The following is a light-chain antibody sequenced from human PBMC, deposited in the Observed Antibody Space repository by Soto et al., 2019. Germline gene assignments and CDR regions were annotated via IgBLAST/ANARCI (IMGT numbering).Light chain of an antibody. J-gene: IGKJ1*01. Sequence: EIVMTQSPATLSVSPGESATLSCRASHSVSSNLAWYQQSPGQAPRLLIYGASTRATGIPTRFSGSGSGTEFTLTISSLQSEDFAVYYCQQYNNRPRTFGQGTKVEIK. CDR1: HSVSSN. V-gene: IGKV3-15*01. CDR3: QQYNNRPRT. CDR2: GAS.